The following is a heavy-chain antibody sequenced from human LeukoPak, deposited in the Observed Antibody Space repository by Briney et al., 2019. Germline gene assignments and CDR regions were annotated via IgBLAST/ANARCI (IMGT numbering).Heavy chain of an antibody. CDR2: INPNSGGT. J-gene: IGHJ5*02. CDR3: ARDEDSSLNWFDP. CDR1: GYTFTGYY. D-gene: IGHD6-6*01. Sequence: ASVKVSCKASGYTFTGYYMHWVRQAPGQGLEWMGWINPNSGGTNYAQKFQGRVTMTRDTSISTAYMELSRLRSDDTAVYYCARDEDSSLNWFDPWGQGTLVTVSS. V-gene: IGHV1-2*02.